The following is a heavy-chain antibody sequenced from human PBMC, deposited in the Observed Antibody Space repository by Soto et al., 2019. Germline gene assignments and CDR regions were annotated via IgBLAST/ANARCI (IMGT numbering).Heavy chain of an antibody. V-gene: IGHV3-74*01. Sequence: GGSLRLSCAASGFTCSRYWMHWVRQAPGEGLMWVSRINSDGSMTSYADSVRGRFTISRDNSKNMLFLQMNSLRVEDTAVYFCTKDGRFDSDGSLYYYYYGMDVWGQGTTVTVSS. J-gene: IGHJ6*02. D-gene: IGHD2-15*01. CDR1: GFTCSRYW. CDR2: INSDGSMT. CDR3: TKDGRFDSDGSLYYYYYGMDV.